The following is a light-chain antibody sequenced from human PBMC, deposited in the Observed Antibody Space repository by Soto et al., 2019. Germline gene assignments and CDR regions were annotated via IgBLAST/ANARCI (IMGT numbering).Light chain of an antibody. V-gene: IGLV2-23*01. CDR3: CSYAGSSTWV. CDR2: EDS. Sequence: QSALTQPASVSGSPGQSITISCTGTSSDVGSYNLVSWYQQHPGKVPKIMIYEDSKRPSGAPNRFSGSKSGNTASLTISGLQAEDEADYYCCSYAGSSTWVFGTGTKLTVL. CDR1: SSDVGSYNL. J-gene: IGLJ1*01.